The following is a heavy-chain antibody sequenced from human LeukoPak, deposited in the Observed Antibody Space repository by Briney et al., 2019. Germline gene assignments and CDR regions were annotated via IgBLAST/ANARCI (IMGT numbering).Heavy chain of an antibody. Sequence: MASETLSLTCTVSGGSISSYYWSWIRQPPGKGLEWIGYIYYSGSTNYNPSLKSRVTISVDTSKNQFPLKLSSVTAADTAVYYCARGFDGVAGWFDPWGQGTLVTVSS. CDR2: IYYSGST. CDR1: GGSISSYY. J-gene: IGHJ5*02. D-gene: IGHD3-9*01. CDR3: ARGFDGVAGWFDP. V-gene: IGHV4-59*01.